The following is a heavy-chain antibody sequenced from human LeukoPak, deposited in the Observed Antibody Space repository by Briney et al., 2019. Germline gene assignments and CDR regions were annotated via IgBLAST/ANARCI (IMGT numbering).Heavy chain of an antibody. Sequence: SQTLSLTCTVSGGSISSGSYDRSWIRQPAGKGLEWIGRIYTSGSTNYNPSLKSRVTISVDTSKNQFSLKLSSVTAADTAVYYCAREGVGYCSSTSCYTKSYYYYYMDVWGKGTTVTVSS. CDR3: AREGVGYCSSTSCYTKSYYYYYMDV. V-gene: IGHV4-61*02. CDR2: IYTSGST. J-gene: IGHJ6*03. CDR1: GGSISSGSYD. D-gene: IGHD2-2*02.